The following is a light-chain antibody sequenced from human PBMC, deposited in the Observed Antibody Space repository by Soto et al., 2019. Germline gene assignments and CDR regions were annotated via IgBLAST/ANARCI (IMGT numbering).Light chain of an antibody. Sequence: QSVLTQPPSVSAAPGQKVTISCSGSSSNFENNYVSWYQQLPGTAPKLLIYDNNKRPSGIPDRFSGSKSGTSATLGITGLQTGDEADYYCGTWDSSLSAGVFGGGTKVTVL. V-gene: IGLV1-51*01. CDR3: GTWDSSLSAGV. CDR2: DNN. J-gene: IGLJ2*01. CDR1: SSNFENNY.